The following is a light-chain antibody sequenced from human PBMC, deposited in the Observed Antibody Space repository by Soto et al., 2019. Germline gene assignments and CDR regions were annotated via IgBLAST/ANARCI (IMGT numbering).Light chain of an antibody. J-gene: IGKJ1*01. Sequence: DIQMTQSPSTLSASVVDRVTITCRASQSISSWLAWYQQKPGKAPNLLISGASNLESGVPSRFSGSGSGTEFTITISSLQPDDFSSYYCQQYYTYSTFGQGTKVDI. CDR3: QQYYTYST. CDR1: QSISSW. V-gene: IGKV1-5*01. CDR2: GAS.